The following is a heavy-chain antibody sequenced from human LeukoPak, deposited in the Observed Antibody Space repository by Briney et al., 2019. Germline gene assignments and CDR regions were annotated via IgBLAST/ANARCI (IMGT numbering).Heavy chain of an antibody. CDR3: ARELLGEGPDAFDV. V-gene: IGHV3-33*08. CDR2: IWHDGATK. CDR1: GFTFSSYA. Sequence: QTGGSLRLSCAASGFTFSSYAMHWVRQAPGKGLDWVAMIWHDGATKFYADSVKGRFTISRDNSKDTLYLQMDSLRAEDTAVFYCARELLGEGPDAFDVWGQGTIVTVSS. J-gene: IGHJ3*01. D-gene: IGHD3-16*01.